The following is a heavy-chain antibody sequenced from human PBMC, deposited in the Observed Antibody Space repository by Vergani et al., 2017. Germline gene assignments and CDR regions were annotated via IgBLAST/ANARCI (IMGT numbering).Heavy chain of an antibody. CDR3: ASAYGDYRRSINWFDP. CDR1: GGSLSSSNW. Sequence: QVQLPESGPGLVKPPGTLSLTCAVSGGSLSSSNWWSWVRQPPGKGLEWIGEIYHSGSTNYNPSLKSRVTISVDKSKNQFSLKLSSVTAADTAVYYCASAYGDYRRSINWFDPWGQGTLVTVSS. CDR2: IYHSGST. D-gene: IGHD4-17*01. J-gene: IGHJ5*02. V-gene: IGHV4-4*03.